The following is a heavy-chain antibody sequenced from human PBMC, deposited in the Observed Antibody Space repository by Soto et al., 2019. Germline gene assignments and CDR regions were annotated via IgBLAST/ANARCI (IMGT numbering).Heavy chain of an antibody. D-gene: IGHD2-15*01. V-gene: IGHV4-30-2*01. Sequence: PSETLSLTCAVSGGSISRGGYSWSWIRQPPGKGLEWIGYIYHSGSTYYNPSLKSRVTISVDRSKNQFSLKLSSVTAADTAVYYCARGQVVAAQHWGQGTLVTVSS. J-gene: IGHJ4*02. CDR2: IYHSGST. CDR1: GGSISRGGYS. CDR3: ARGQVVAAQH.